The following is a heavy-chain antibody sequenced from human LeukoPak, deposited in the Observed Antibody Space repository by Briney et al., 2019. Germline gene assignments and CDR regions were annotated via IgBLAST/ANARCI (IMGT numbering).Heavy chain of an antibody. CDR1: GFTVSSNY. CDR3: ARAGYYDSSGYYYLVY. V-gene: IGHV3-53*01. J-gene: IGHJ4*02. D-gene: IGHD3-22*01. Sequence: QPGGSLRLSCAASGFTVSSNYMSWVRQAPGKGLEWVSVIYSGGSTYYADSVKGRFTISRDNSKNTLYLQMNSLRAEDTAVYYCARAGYYDSSGYYYLVYWGQGTLVTVSS. CDR2: IYSGGST.